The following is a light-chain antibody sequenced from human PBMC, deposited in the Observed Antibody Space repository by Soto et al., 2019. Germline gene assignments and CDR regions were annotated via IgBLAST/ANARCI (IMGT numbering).Light chain of an antibody. Sequence: QSGLTQPPSASGTPGQIITISCAGIRSNIGNNIVTWYQQLPGAAPKVVIYRTEQRPSGVPDRFSGSKSGTSASLAISGRQAADEDDYYCGAGDDTRPGHWVFGGGTKVTVL. CDR1: RSNIGNNI. CDR3: GAGDDTRPGHWV. J-gene: IGLJ3*02. CDR2: RTE. V-gene: IGLV1-44*01.